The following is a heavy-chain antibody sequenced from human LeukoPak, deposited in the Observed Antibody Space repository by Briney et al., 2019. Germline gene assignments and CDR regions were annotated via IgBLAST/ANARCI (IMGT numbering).Heavy chain of an antibody. CDR2: IFYSGST. Sequence: SETLSLTCTVSGGSISSYYWSWIRQPPGKGLEWIGYIFYSGSTKYNPSLKGRVTISVDTSKNQFSLKLSSVTAADTAVYYCARDRSYYTGGMDVWGQGTTVTVSS. D-gene: IGHD3-10*01. V-gene: IGHV4-59*01. J-gene: IGHJ6*02. CDR1: GGSISSYY. CDR3: ARDRSYYTGGMDV.